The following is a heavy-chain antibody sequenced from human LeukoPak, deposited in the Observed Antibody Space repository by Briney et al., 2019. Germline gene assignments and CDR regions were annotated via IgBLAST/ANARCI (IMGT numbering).Heavy chain of an antibody. CDR1: GFTFSSYA. Sequence: GSLRLSCAASGFTFSSYAMSWVRQAPGKGLEWIGEINHSGSTNYNPSLKSRVTISVDTSKNQFSLKLSSVTAADTAVYYCARDHRLANYYYGMDVWGQGTTVTVSS. CDR3: ARDHRLANYYYGMDV. J-gene: IGHJ6*02. V-gene: IGHV4-34*01. CDR2: INHSGST. D-gene: IGHD2-21*01.